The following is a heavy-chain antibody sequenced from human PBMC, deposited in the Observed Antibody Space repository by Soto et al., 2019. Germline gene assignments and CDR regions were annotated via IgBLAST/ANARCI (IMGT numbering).Heavy chain of an antibody. Sequence: SETLSLTCTVSGGSISSGGYYWSWIRQHPWRGLEWIGYIYYSGSTYYNPSLKSRVTISVDTSKNQFSLQLSSVTAADTAVYYCARDRECSGGTCYNYFDYWGQGXLVTVYS. CDR1: GGSISSGGYY. J-gene: IGHJ4*02. CDR3: ARDRECSGGTCYNYFDY. D-gene: IGHD2-15*01. V-gene: IGHV4-31*03. CDR2: IYYSGST.